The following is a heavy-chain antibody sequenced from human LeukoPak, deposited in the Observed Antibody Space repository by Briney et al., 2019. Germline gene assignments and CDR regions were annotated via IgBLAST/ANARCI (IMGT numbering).Heavy chain of an antibody. D-gene: IGHD2-2*01. Sequence: GESLKISCKGSGYSFTSYWIGWVRQMPGKGLEWMGIIYPGDSDTRYSPSFQGQVTISADKSISTAYLQWSSLKASVTAMYYCARRYCSSTSCHYFDYWGQGTLVTVSS. J-gene: IGHJ4*02. CDR1: GYSFTSYW. CDR2: IYPGDSDT. CDR3: ARRYCSSTSCHYFDY. V-gene: IGHV5-51*01.